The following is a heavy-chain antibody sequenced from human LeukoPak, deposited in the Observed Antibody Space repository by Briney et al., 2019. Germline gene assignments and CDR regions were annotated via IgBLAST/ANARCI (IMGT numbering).Heavy chain of an antibody. Sequence: GGSLRLSCAASGFTFSRYWMHWVRQAPGKGLVWVSRINTDGSTTSYADSVRGRFTISRDNAENTVYLQMNSLGAEDTALYFCARVNTGNWYFDLWGRGTPVTVSS. J-gene: IGHJ2*01. CDR3: ARVNTGNWYFDL. V-gene: IGHV3-74*01. D-gene: IGHD3-10*01. CDR1: GFTFSRYW. CDR2: INTDGSTT.